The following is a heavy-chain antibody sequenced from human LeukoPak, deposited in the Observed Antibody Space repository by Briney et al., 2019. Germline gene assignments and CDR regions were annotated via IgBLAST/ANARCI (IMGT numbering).Heavy chain of an antibody. CDR1: GFTFSIYA. J-gene: IGHJ4*02. Sequence: GGSLRLSCAASGFTFSIYALSWVRQAPGKGLERVSGISGSGGSTYYADSVKGRFTISRDNSKNTLYLQMTSLRAEDTAIYYCVRRPGGEWLVARPFDYWGQGALVTVSS. CDR2: ISGSGGST. V-gene: IGHV3-23*01. D-gene: IGHD6-19*01. CDR3: VRRPGGEWLVARPFDY.